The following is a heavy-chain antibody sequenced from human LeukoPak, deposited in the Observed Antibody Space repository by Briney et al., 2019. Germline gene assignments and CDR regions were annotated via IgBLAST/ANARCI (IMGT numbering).Heavy chain of an antibody. Sequence: GGSLRLSCTATGFTFSDYAMHWVRQVPGKGLEWVAGITWNSRLIGYADSVKGRFTISRDNADNSHHLQMDSLRYEDTAYYYCLVGTSFWGQGTLVTVSS. CDR2: ITWNSRLI. V-gene: IGHV3-9*01. J-gene: IGHJ4*02. CDR3: LVGTSF. D-gene: IGHD1-26*01. CDR1: GFTFSDYA.